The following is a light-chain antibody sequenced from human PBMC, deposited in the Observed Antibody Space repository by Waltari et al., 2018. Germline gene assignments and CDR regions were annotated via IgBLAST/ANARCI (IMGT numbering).Light chain of an antibody. CDR2: DAS. CDR3: QQRSHWPPLT. Sequence: EIVLTQSPATQSLSPGESATLSCRASQSVSSYLAWYQQKPGQPPRLLIYDASNRATGVPARFSGSGSGTDFTLTISSLEPEDFAVYYCQQRSHWPPLTFGGGTMVEL. J-gene: IGKJ4*01. V-gene: IGKV3-11*01. CDR1: QSVSSY.